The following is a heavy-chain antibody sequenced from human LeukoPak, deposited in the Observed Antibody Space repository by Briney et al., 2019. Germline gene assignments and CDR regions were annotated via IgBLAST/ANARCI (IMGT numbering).Heavy chain of an antibody. D-gene: IGHD6-19*01. Sequence: GGSLRLSCAASGFTFSSYAMHWVRQAPGKGLEWVAVISYDGSNKYYADSVKGRFTISRDNSKNTLYLQMNSLRAEDTAVYYCARGEPSGWEYYFDYWGQGTLVTVSS. CDR1: GFTFSSYA. J-gene: IGHJ4*02. V-gene: IGHV3-30*04. CDR2: ISYDGSNK. CDR3: ARGEPSGWEYYFDY.